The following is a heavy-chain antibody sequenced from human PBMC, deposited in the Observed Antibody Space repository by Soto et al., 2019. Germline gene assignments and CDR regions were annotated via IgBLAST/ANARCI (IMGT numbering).Heavy chain of an antibody. D-gene: IGHD3-10*01. CDR2: IIRIFGTP. CDR1: GGTFSSYA. CDR3: ARQGSNEYYYDGMDV. V-gene: IGHV1-69*12. J-gene: IGHJ6*02. Sequence: QVQLVQSGAEVKKPGSSVKVSCKASGGTFSSYAINWVRQAPGQGLEWMGGIIRIFGTPDYAQRFQGRVTITADESTSTAYMGLSSLRSEDTAVYYCARQGSNEYYYDGMDVWGQGTTVTVSS.